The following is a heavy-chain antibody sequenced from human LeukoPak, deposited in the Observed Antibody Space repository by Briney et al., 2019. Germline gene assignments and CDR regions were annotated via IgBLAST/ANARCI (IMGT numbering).Heavy chain of an antibody. CDR1: GFTFSSCS. CDR3: ARDRPSSSFDAFDV. CDR2: ISSGSSSI. D-gene: IGHD6-6*01. J-gene: IGHJ3*01. Sequence: GGSLRLSCAASGFTFSSCSMNWVRQAPGKGLEWVSYISSGSSSIYYADSVKGRFTISRDNSKNTLYLQMNSLRAEDTAVYYCARDRPSSSFDAFDVWGQGTMVTVSS. V-gene: IGHV3-48*01.